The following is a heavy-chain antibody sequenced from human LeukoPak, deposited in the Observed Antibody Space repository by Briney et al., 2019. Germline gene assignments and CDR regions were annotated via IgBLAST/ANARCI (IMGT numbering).Heavy chain of an antibody. CDR1: GGSISSSSYY. CDR2: IYYSGST. V-gene: IGHV4-39*01. CDR3: ARGGADGAFDI. J-gene: IGHJ3*02. Sequence: SETLSLTCTVSGGSISSSSYYWGWIRQPPGKGLEWIGSIYYSGSTYYNPSLKSRVTISVDTSKNQFSLKLSSVTAADTAVYYCARGGADGAFDIWGQGTMVTVSS. D-gene: IGHD3-16*01.